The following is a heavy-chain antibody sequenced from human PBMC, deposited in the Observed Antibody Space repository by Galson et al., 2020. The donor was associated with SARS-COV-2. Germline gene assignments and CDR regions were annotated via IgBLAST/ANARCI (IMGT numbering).Heavy chain of an antibody. J-gene: IGHJ5*02. CDR2: IHHRGRT. Sequence: SETLSLTCAVYVGSFSDYYWTWIRQPPGKGLEWIGEIHHRGRTKYNPSLKSRVTISADTSKNQFSLRLNSVTAADTAVYYCARASVAENWFDPWGQGTLVTVSS. CDR1: VGSFSDYY. CDR3: ARASVAENWFDP. D-gene: IGHD2-21*01. V-gene: IGHV4-34*01.